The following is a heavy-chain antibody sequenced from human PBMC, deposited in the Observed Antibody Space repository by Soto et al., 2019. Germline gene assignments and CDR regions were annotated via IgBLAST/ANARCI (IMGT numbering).Heavy chain of an antibody. CDR2: IDWDDDK. Sequence: SGPTLVNPTQTLTLTCTFSGFSLSTSGMCVSWIRQPPGKALEWLALIDWDDDKYYSTSLKTRLTISKDTSKNQVVLTMTNMDPVDTATYYCARIPGYYDSSGYYWYYFDDWGQGTMGTVS. V-gene: IGHV2-70*01. J-gene: IGHJ4*02. CDR1: GFSLSTSGMC. D-gene: IGHD3-22*01. CDR3: ARIPGYYDSSGYYWYYFDD.